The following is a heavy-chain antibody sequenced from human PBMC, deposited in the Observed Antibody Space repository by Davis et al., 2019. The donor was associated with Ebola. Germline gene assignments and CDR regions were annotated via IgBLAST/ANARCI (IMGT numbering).Heavy chain of an antibody. CDR3: ARATAVAGSYFDY. J-gene: IGHJ4*02. Sequence: ASVKVSCKASGYTFTSYGISWVRQAPGQGLEWMGWISAYNGNTNYAQKLQGRVTMTTDTSTSTVYMELSSLRSDDTAVYYCARATAVAGSYFDYWGQGTLVTVSS. D-gene: IGHD6-19*01. V-gene: IGHV1-18*01. CDR1: GYTFTSYG. CDR2: ISAYNGNT.